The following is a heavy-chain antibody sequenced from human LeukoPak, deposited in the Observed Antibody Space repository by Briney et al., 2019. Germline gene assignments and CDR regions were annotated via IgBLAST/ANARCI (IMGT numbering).Heavy chain of an antibody. Sequence: PGGSLRLSCAASGFTFSSYWMSWVRQAPGKELEWVANINKDGGEKYYVDSVKGRFTISRDNAKNSLYLQMNSLRADDTAVYYCVKDSPPRYSGSPPAYWGQGTLVTVSS. CDR2: INKDGGEK. J-gene: IGHJ4*02. CDR3: VKDSPPRYSGSPPAY. D-gene: IGHD1-26*01. V-gene: IGHV3-7*03. CDR1: GFTFSSYW.